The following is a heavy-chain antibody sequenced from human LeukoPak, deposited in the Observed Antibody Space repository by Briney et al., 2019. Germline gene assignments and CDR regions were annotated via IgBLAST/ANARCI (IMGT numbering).Heavy chain of an antibody. V-gene: IGHV4-34*01. J-gene: IGHJ6*03. Sequence: SETLSLTCAVYGGSFSGYYWSWIRQPPGKGLEWIGEINHSGNTNYNPSLKSRVTISVDTSKNQFSLKLSSVTAADTAVYYCARNPPPGSSSLYYYYYMDVWGKGTTVTVSS. CDR3: ARNPPPGSSSLYYYYYMDV. CDR1: GGSFSGYY. CDR2: INHSGNT. D-gene: IGHD6-6*01.